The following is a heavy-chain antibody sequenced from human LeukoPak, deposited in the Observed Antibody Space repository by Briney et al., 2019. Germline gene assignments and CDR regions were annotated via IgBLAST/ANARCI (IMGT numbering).Heavy chain of an antibody. CDR3: ARGSYCSSISCYTPRGLDY. Sequence: PGGSLRLSCAASGFTFSSYDMHWVRQATGKGLEWVSAIGTAGDTYYPGSVKGRFTISRENAKNSLYLQMNSLRAGDTAVYYCARGSYCSSISCYTPRGLDYWGQGTLVTVSS. D-gene: IGHD2-2*02. CDR2: IGTAGDT. CDR1: GFTFSSYD. V-gene: IGHV3-13*01. J-gene: IGHJ4*02.